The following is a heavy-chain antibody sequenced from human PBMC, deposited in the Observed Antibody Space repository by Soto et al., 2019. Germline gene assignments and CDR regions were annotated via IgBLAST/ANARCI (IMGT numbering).Heavy chain of an antibody. CDR3: ARGQEVGAHFFDS. J-gene: IGHJ4*02. CDR1: GFTFSGFD. V-gene: IGHV3-13*01. D-gene: IGHD2-15*01. Sequence: GGSLRLSCEASGFTFSGFDMHSVRQPTGKGLEWVSTIGTAGDTYYAVSVKGRFTISRDNAKNSLSLQMNSLRAGDTAVYFCARGQEVGAHFFDSWGQGTQVTVSS. CDR2: IGTAGDT.